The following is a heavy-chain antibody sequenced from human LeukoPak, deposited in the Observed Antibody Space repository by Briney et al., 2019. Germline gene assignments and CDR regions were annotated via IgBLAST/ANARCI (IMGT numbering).Heavy chain of an antibody. J-gene: IGHJ4*02. Sequence: VSVKVSCKASGYTFTGYYVHWVRQAPGQGLEWMGWINGNSGGTKYAQKFQGRVTMTRDTSISTAYMELSSLRSDDTAVYFCARDQATVATPWWDHWGQGTLVTVSS. D-gene: IGHD4-23*01. CDR2: INGNSGGT. CDR3: ARDQATVATPWWDH. V-gene: IGHV1-2*02. CDR1: GYTFTGYY.